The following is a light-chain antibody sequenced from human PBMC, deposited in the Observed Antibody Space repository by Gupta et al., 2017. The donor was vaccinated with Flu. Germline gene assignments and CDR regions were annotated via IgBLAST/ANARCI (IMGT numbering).Light chain of an antibody. CDR2: AAS. J-gene: IGKJ2*01. CDR1: QSISSY. Sequence: PSFLSAPGESRVTITCRGSQSISSYLHWYQQKAGKVPKLLIYAASNWQSGVPSRFSGSGSGTDFTLTISSLQPEDFAAYFCQQSATIPDTFGQGTKLEIK. V-gene: IGKV1-39*01. CDR3: QQSATIPDT.